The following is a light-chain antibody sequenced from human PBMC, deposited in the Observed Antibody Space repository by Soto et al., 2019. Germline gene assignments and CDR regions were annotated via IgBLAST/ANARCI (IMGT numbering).Light chain of an antibody. CDR2: GAS. J-gene: IGKJ4*01. V-gene: IGKV3-20*01. Sequence: IVLTQSPGTLSSSPGERATLSCRASQSVRNNYLAWYQQKPGQAPRLLIYGASNRATGIPDRFSGSGSGTDFALTISRLEPEDFALYYCQQYGTSPSLTFGGGTKVDIK. CDR1: QSVRNNY. CDR3: QQYGTSPSLT.